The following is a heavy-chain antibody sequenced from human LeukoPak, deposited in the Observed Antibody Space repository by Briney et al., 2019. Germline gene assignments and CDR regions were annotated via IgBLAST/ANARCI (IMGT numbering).Heavy chain of an antibody. D-gene: IGHD3-9*01. Sequence: QPGGSLRLSCAASGFTVSSNYMSWIRQAPGKGLEWVSVIYSGGSTYYADSVKGRFTISRDNSKNTLYLQMNSLRAEDTAVYYCARGILPNWFDPWGQGTLVTVSS. J-gene: IGHJ5*02. CDR3: ARGILPNWFDP. CDR1: GFTVSSNY. V-gene: IGHV3-53*01. CDR2: IYSGGST.